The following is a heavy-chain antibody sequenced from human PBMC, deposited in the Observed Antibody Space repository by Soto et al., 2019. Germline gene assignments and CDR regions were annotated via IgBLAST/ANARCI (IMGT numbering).Heavy chain of an antibody. D-gene: IGHD6-13*01. CDR2: ISSSSSYI. V-gene: IGHV3-21*01. CDR1: GFTFSSYS. Sequence: ESGGGLVKPGGSLRLSCAASGFTFSSYSMNWVRQAPGKGLEWVSSISSSSSYIYYADSVKGRFTISRDNAKNSLYLQMNSLRAEDTAVYYCARGPQYSSGWYAYYYYYMDVWGKGTTVTVSS. J-gene: IGHJ6*03. CDR3: ARGPQYSSGWYAYYYYYMDV.